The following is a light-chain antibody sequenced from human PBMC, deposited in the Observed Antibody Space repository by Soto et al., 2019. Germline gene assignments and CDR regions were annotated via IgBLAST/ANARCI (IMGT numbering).Light chain of an antibody. J-gene: IGKJ1*01. V-gene: IGKV1-5*01. CDR3: QQYYSYSWT. CDR1: QSISTW. Sequence: IQLTQSTTSLPASVVDRVTITCRASQSISTWLAWYQQKPGKAPKLLIYAASSLESGVPSRFSGSGSGTDFTLSISSLQPEDFATYYCQQYYSYSWTFGQGTKVDIK. CDR2: AAS.